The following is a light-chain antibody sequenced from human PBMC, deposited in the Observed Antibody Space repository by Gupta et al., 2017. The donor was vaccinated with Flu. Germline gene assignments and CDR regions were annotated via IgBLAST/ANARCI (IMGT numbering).Light chain of an antibody. CDR2: GAS. V-gene: IGKV3-20*01. CDR3: QREQYSPRT. Sequence: IVVTQSPGILSMSPGDGVTLSCRASQSVSSTFLAWYQQKPGQAPKLLIYGASTRATGLPDRFSGGGSGTDFTLTISILDPEDFAVYYCQREQYSPRTFGQGTKVEI. CDR1: QSVSSTF. J-gene: IGKJ1*01.